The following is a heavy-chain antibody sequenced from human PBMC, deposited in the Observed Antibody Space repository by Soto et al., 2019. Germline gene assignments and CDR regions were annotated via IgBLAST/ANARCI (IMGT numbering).Heavy chain of an antibody. V-gene: IGHV3-7*01. CDR3: ARDSQFSSSLGFDY. J-gene: IGHJ4*02. D-gene: IGHD6-6*01. CDR2: IKYDGSET. Sequence: LRLSCAVSGFTISSYWMTWVRQAPGKGLEWVANIKYDGSETYYVDSVKGRFTISRDNANNSLYLQLNSLRAEDTAMYYCARDSQFSSSLGFDYWGQGTLVTVSS. CDR1: GFTISSYW.